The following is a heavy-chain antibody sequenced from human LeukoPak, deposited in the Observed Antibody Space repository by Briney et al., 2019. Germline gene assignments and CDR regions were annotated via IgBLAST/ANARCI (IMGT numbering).Heavy chain of an antibody. Sequence: GGSLRLSCAASGFTFSSYSMNWVRQAPGRGLEWVSSISSSSSYIYYADSVKGRFTISRDNAKNSLYLQMNSLRAEDTAVYYCARDRSARISPAYYHYGMDVWGQGTTVTVSS. V-gene: IGHV3-21*01. J-gene: IGHJ6*02. CDR3: ARDRSARISPAYYHYGMDV. CDR2: ISSSSSYI. D-gene: IGHD2/OR15-2a*01. CDR1: GFTFSSYS.